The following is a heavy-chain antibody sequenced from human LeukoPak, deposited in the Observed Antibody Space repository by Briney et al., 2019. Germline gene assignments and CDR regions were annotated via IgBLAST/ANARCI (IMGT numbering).Heavy chain of an antibody. Sequence: SVKVSCKASGGTFSSYAISWVRQAPGQGLEWMGGIIPIFGTANYAQKFQGRVTITADESTSTAYMELSSLRSEDTAVYYCARAVLRYFDWLLDCYYYGMDVWGQGTTVTVSS. CDR2: IIPIFGTA. J-gene: IGHJ6*02. CDR1: GGTFSSYA. V-gene: IGHV1-69*13. CDR3: ARAVLRYFDWLLDCYYYGMDV. D-gene: IGHD3-9*01.